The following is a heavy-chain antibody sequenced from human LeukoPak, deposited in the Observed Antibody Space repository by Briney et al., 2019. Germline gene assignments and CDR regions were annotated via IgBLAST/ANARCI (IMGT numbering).Heavy chain of an antibody. Sequence: GGSLRLSCAVSGITLSNYGMSWVRQAPGKGLEWVAGISDSGANTKYADSVKGRFTISRDNARNTVYLQMSSLRVEDTAIYFCAREEHRLAEAGTSAFDLGGQGTLVTVSP. CDR3: AREEHRLAEAGTSAFDL. D-gene: IGHD6-13*01. CDR2: ISDSGANT. V-gene: IGHV3-23*01. CDR1: GITLSNYG. J-gene: IGHJ3*01.